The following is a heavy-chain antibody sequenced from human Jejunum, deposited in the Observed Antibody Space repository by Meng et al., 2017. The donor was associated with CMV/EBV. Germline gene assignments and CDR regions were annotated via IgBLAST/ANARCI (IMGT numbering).Heavy chain of an antibody. CDR2: ISNKLNAFPT. CDR3: ARDSMKGGGFDQ. J-gene: IGHJ4*02. Sequence: SRLTFGEPPMDWFRLPPGKGLEWFGRISNKLNAFPTQYAASVKGRFTISRDDSRIALYLQMNSLKSEDTAVYFCARDSMKGGGFDQWGQGTLVTVSS. D-gene: IGHD3-10*01. CDR1: RLTFGEPP. V-gene: IGHV3-72*01.